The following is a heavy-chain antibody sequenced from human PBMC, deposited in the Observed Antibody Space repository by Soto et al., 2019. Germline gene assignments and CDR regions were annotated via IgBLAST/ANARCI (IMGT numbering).Heavy chain of an antibody. CDR3: ARSPYVDIVATILPPPDYYYGMDV. Sequence: ASVKVSCKASGYTFTGYYMHWVRQAPGQGLEWMGWINPNSGGTNYAQKFQGWVTMTRDTSISTAYMELSRLRSDDTAVYYCARSPYVDIVATILPPPDYYYGMDVWGQGTTVTVSS. J-gene: IGHJ6*02. CDR1: GYTFTGYY. V-gene: IGHV1-2*04. D-gene: IGHD5-12*01. CDR2: INPNSGGT.